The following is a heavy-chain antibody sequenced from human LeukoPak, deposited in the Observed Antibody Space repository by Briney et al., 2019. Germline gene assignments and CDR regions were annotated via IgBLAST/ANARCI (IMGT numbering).Heavy chain of an antibody. J-gene: IGHJ4*02. Sequence: SGGSLRLSCAASGFTFSSYAMNWVRQAPGKGLEWVSDISGSGGSTNYADSVKGRFTVSRDNTNNTLHLQLNSLRAEDTAVYYCARGFRSNNYYFIDFWGQGTLVAVSS. D-gene: IGHD3-22*01. CDR3: ARGFRSNNYYFIDF. CDR2: ISGSGGST. V-gene: IGHV3-23*01. CDR1: GFTFSSYA.